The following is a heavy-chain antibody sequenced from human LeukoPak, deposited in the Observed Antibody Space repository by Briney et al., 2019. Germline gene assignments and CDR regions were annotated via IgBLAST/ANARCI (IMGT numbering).Heavy chain of an antibody. D-gene: IGHD4-11*01. J-gene: IGHJ3*01. CDR3: ARSTADEYSTSSPHAHHV. V-gene: IGHV5-51*01. Sequence: GASLKISCDAAGYSFSNYWISWVRQLPGEALDWLGILTPFDSETRYSPSVEGQVTISADKSSSTAYLQWSGLKASDTPTYCCARSTADEYSTSSPHAHHVRGQVTMVIVSS. CDR1: GYSFSNYW. CDR2: LTPFDSET.